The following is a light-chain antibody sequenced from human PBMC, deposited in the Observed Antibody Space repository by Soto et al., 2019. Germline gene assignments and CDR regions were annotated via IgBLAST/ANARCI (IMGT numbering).Light chain of an antibody. V-gene: IGKV3-20*01. CDR1: QSVSSGF. CDR3: QQYGSSPYT. CDR2: GAS. Sequence: EIVLTQSPGTLSLSPGERATLSCRASQSVSSGFLAWYQQEPGQAPRLLIYGASSRATGIQDRFSGSGSGTDLTLNISRLEPEDFAVYYCQQYGSSPYTFGQGTKLEIK. J-gene: IGKJ2*01.